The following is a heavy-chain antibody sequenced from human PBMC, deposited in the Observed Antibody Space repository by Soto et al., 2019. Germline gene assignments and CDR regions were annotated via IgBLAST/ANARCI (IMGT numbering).Heavy chain of an antibody. D-gene: IGHD3-10*01. CDR1: GFPFSTYA. CDR2: LYGNGNGI. Sequence: EVQLVESGGGLVQPGGSLRLSCVASGFPFSTYAMSWVRQAPGKGLEWVSGLYGNGNGISYADSVKGRFTISRDNSKSTLYLQMNSLRSDDTAMYYCAKDRQPDGFGPFDHWGRGTLIIVSS. V-gene: IGHV3-23*05. J-gene: IGHJ4*02. CDR3: AKDRQPDGFGPFDH.